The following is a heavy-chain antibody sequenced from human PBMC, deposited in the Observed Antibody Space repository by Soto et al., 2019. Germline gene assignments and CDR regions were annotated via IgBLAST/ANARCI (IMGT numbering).Heavy chain of an antibody. Sequence: LRLSCAASGFIFSNYAMNWVRQAPGKGLEWVSSFSGRGGGTFYADSVKGRFTISRDDSNNTLYLQMSSLRAEDTAVYYCAKRFPYSSSYYDFDYWGQGALVTVSS. CDR2: FSGRGGGT. CDR3: AKRFPYSSSYYDFDY. J-gene: IGHJ4*02. D-gene: IGHD6-6*01. CDR1: GFIFSNYA. V-gene: IGHV3-23*01.